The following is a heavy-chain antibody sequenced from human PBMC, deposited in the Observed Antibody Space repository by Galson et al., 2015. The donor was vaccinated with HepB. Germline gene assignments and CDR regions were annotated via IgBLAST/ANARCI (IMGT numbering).Heavy chain of an antibody. D-gene: IGHD6-13*01. CDR1: GFTVSNNY. V-gene: IGHV3-53*04. Sequence: SLRLSCAASGFTVSNNYMSWVRQPPGKGLQWVSLIYSGGNTYYADSVKGRFTISRHNAKNTLYLQMNNLRPEDTAVYYCARSRSSWWPYFDYWGQGTLVTVSS. J-gene: IGHJ4*02. CDR2: IYSGGNT. CDR3: ARSRSSWWPYFDY.